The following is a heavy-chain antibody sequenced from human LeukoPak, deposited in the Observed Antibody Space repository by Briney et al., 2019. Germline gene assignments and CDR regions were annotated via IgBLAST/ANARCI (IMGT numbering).Heavy chain of an antibody. Sequence: SETLSLTCTVSGGSIRGYYWSWIRQPPGKGLEWIGYIYYSGRTYYNPSLKSRVTISVDTSKNQFSLKLSSVTAADTAVYYCARRWNDAFDYWGQGTLVTVSS. CDR2: IYYSGRT. D-gene: IGHD1-1*01. V-gene: IGHV4-59*04. CDR3: ARRWNDAFDY. J-gene: IGHJ4*02. CDR1: GGSIRGYY.